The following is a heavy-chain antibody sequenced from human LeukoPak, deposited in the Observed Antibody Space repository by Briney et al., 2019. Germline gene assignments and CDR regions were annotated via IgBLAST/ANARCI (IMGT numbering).Heavy chain of an antibody. Sequence: AGGSLRLSCVASGFTFSRHGMNWVRQAPGKGLEWVSGISPSGDIKYYVDSVKGRFTVSRDNSKNTLYLQINSLRDEDTAVYYCAKRSATSSGYFDFWGRGTLVTVSS. D-gene: IGHD3-22*01. CDR1: GFTFSRHG. V-gene: IGHV3-23*01. J-gene: IGHJ4*02. CDR2: ISPSGDIK. CDR3: AKRSATSSGYFDF.